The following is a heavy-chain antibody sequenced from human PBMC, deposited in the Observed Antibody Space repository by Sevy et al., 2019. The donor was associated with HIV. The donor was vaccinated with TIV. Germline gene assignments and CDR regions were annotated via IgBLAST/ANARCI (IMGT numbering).Heavy chain of an antibody. D-gene: IGHD6-13*01. CDR2: INHSGST. Sequence: SETLSLTCAVYGGSFSGYYWSWIRQPPGKGLEWIGEINHSGSTNYNPSLKSRVTISVDTSKNQFSLKLSSVTAADTAVYYCARVGAAGQHLTWGYYYYGMDVWGQGTTVTVSS. CDR3: ARVGAAGQHLTWGYYYYGMDV. CDR1: GGSFSGYY. J-gene: IGHJ6*02. V-gene: IGHV4-34*01.